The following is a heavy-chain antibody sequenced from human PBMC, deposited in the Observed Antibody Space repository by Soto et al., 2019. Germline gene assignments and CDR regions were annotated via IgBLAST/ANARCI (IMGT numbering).Heavy chain of an antibody. CDR2: IYWDDDK. Sequence: QITLKESGPTLVKPTQTLMLTCTCSGFSLSTSGVGVVWIRQPPGKALEWLTLIYWDDDKRYSPSLKSRLTITKDTSNNQVFLTMTNMDPVDTATYYCAHPRSGGYYYWGQGTLVTVSS. J-gene: IGHJ4*02. CDR1: GFSLSTSGVG. CDR3: AHPRSGGYYY. V-gene: IGHV2-5*02. D-gene: IGHD3-22*01.